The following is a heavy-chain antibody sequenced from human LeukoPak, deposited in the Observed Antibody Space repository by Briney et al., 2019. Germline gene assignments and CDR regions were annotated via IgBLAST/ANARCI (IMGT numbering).Heavy chain of an antibody. J-gene: IGHJ6*03. V-gene: IGHV4-59*01. D-gene: IGHD5/OR15-5a*01. CDR2: IYYSGST. CDR3: ARGLGYMDV. Sequence: PSETLSLTCTISGGSIGSYFWSWIRQPPGEGLEWIGFIYYSGSTNYNPSFKSRVTISVDTSKNQFSLQLNSVTAADTAVYFCARGLGYMDVWGKGTTVTVSS. CDR1: GGSIGSYF.